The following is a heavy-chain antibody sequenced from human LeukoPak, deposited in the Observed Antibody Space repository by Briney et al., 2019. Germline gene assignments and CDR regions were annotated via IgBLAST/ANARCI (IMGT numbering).Heavy chain of an antibody. Sequence: GGSLRLSCAASGXTFSSYAVYWVRQAPGKGLEWAAVISYDGSNKYYADSVKGRFTISRDNSKNTLHLQMNSLRAEDTAVYYCAKDRGYSNYGMDVWGQGTTVTVSS. V-gene: IGHV3-30*04. J-gene: IGHJ6*02. CDR3: AKDRGYSNYGMDV. CDR1: GXTFSSYA. D-gene: IGHD3-22*01. CDR2: ISYDGSNK.